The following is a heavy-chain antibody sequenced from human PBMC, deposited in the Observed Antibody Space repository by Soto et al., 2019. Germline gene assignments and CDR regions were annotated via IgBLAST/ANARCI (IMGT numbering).Heavy chain of an antibody. D-gene: IGHD2-21*01. CDR2: SIPIQGRA. V-gene: IGHV1-69*02. CDR3: AKSLVFVDHAYMDV. CDR1: GGSFISYI. J-gene: IGHJ6*03. Sequence: QVQLVQSGAEVRKPGSSVKVSCEASGGSFISYIFTWVRQAPGQGLEWMGRSIPIQGRADYALKFQDRVTLTADRSTQTVYVELRSLRAEDTALYYCAKSLVFVDHAYMDVWGKGTTVTVSS.